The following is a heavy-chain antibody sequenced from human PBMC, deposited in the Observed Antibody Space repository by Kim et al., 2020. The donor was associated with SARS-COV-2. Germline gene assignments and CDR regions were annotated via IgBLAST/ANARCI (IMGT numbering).Heavy chain of an antibody. D-gene: IGHD2-15*01. Sequence: GGSLRLSCAASGFVFTNAWMNWVRQAPGKGLEWVGRIKRKSDGETTDYSAPVKGRFTISRDDSKNTVYLQMNTLTTEDTAIYYCTRPVGYSMDVWGQGTTVIVSS. J-gene: IGHJ6*02. V-gene: IGHV3-15*01. CDR3: TRPVGYSMDV. CDR1: GFVFTNAW. CDR2: IKRKSDGETT.